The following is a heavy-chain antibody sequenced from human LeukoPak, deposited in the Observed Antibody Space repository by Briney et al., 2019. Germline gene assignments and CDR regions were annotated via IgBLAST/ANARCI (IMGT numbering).Heavy chain of an antibody. D-gene: IGHD7-27*01. J-gene: IGHJ4*02. CDR1: GYSFTTYW. CDR2: IYPGDSDT. V-gene: IGHV5-51*01. CDR3: ARPNWGSSYFDY. Sequence: GESLQISCKGFGYSFTTYWIAWVRQMPGKGLEWMGVIYPGDSDTRYSPSFQGQVTISADKSISTAYLQWSSLKASDTAMYYCARPNWGSSYFDYWGQGTLVTVSS.